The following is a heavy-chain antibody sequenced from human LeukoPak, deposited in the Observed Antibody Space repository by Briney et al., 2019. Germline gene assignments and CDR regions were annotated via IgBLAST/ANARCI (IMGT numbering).Heavy chain of an antibody. V-gene: IGHV1-46*01. CDR3: ARESRDGYKHFDY. Sequence: GASVKVSCKASGYTFTSYYMHWVRQAPGQGLEWMGIINPSGGSTSYAQKFQGRVTMTRDMSTSTVYMELGSLRSEDTAVYYCARESRDGYKHFDYWGQGTLVTVSS. CDR2: INPSGGST. D-gene: IGHD5-24*01. J-gene: IGHJ4*02. CDR1: GYTFTSYY.